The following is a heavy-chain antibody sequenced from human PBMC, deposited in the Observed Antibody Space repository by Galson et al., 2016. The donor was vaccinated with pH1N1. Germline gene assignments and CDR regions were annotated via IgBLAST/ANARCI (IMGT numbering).Heavy chain of an antibody. D-gene: IGHD5-18*01. CDR3: ARVLSSGYNYAQQFVD. CDR2: ISSSGDNI. J-gene: IGHJ4*02. CDR1: GFTFSIFA. V-gene: IGHV3-30-3*01. Sequence: SLRLSCAASGFTFSIFAMHWVRQAPGEGLEWVAVISSSGDNIFYADSVKGRFTISRDSSKNTLYLQMNNLRPEDTAFYYCARVLSSGYNYAQQFVDWGQGTLVTVSS.